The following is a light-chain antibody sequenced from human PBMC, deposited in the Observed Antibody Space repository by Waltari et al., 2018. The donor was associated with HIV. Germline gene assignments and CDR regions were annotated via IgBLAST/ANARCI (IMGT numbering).Light chain of an antibody. CDR3: CSYGSSATFVV. Sequence: QSALTQPASVSGSPGQSITLSCTETSSGVGNYNLVSWYQHYGGKAPKLLIYEVTKRPSGISSRFPCSKSGNTASLTISDLQAEDEATYYCCSYGSSATFVVFGGGTRVTV. V-gene: IGLV2-23*02. J-gene: IGLJ2*01. CDR1: SSGVGNYNL. CDR2: EVT.